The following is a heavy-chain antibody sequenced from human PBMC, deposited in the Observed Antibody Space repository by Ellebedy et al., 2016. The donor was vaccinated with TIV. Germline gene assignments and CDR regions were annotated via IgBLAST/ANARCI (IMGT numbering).Heavy chain of an antibody. CDR1: GYTFSDYY. J-gene: IGHJ3*02. CDR2: ISPNSGGT. V-gene: IGHV1-2*02. CDR3: AREFFIGDYNSSGFAFDI. Sequence: AASVKVSCKASGYTFSDYYMHWMRQAPGQGLEWMGWISPNSGGTNYAQKFQGRVTMTRDTSISTAYMELSRLRSDDTAVYYCAREFFIGDYNSSGFAFDIWGQGTMVTVSS. D-gene: IGHD3-22*01.